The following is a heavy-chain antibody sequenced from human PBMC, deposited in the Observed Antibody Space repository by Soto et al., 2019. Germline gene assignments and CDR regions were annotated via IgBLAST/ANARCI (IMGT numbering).Heavy chain of an antibody. V-gene: IGHV1-46*03. D-gene: IGHD3-3*01. J-gene: IGHJ6*02. CDR3: SRDLRSVGDYYYYGVDV. CDR1: AYTFTSYH. Sequence: ASVKVSCKASAYTFTSYHIRWGRRAPGQGLEWMGIIYPSGGSTTYAQKFQGRVTMTADTSTSTVYMEVSSLRSEDTAVYYCSRDLRSVGDYYYYGVDVWGQGTTVTVSS. CDR2: IYPSGGST.